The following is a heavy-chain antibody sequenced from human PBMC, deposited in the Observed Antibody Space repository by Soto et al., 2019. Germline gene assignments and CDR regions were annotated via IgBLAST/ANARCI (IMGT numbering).Heavy chain of an antibody. Sequence: EVRLVESGGGLAQPGRSLRLSCAASGFTFDDYAMHWVRQAPGKGLEWVSGISWNRGSIAYADSVKGRFTISRDNAKSSLDLQMNSLRPEDTALYYCAKDHGYSYGYQDYWGQGTLVTVSS. CDR1: GFTFDDYA. V-gene: IGHV3-9*01. D-gene: IGHD5-18*01. CDR3: AKDHGYSYGYQDY. CDR2: ISWNRGSI. J-gene: IGHJ4*02.